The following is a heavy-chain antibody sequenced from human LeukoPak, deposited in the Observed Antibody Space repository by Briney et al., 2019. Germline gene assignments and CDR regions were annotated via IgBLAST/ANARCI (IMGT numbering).Heavy chain of an antibody. J-gene: IGHJ4*02. CDR3: ARDSRDYGSGSSQYYFDY. Sequence: SVKVSCKASGCTFSSYAISWVRQAPGQGLEWMGGIIPIFGTANYAQKFQGRVTITADESTSTAYMELSSLRSEDTAVYYCARDSRDYGSGSSQYYFDYWGQGTLVTVSS. V-gene: IGHV1-69*13. CDR1: GCTFSSYA. CDR2: IIPIFGTA. D-gene: IGHD3-10*01.